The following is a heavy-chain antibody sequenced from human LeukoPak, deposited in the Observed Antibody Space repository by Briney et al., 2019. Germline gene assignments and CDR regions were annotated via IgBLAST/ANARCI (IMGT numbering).Heavy chain of an antibody. CDR2: IIPIFGTA. CDR1: GGTFSSYA. V-gene: IGHV1-69*05. D-gene: IGHD3-3*01. J-gene: IGHJ5*02. Sequence: SVKDSCKASGGTFSSYAISWVRQPPGQGLEWMGGIIPIFGTANNAQKLQGRVTTTTDESTSTAHMEPSSQRSEDTAVYYCARDGDYDFWSGPHNWFDPWGRGTLVSVCS. CDR3: ARDGDYDFWSGPHNWFDP.